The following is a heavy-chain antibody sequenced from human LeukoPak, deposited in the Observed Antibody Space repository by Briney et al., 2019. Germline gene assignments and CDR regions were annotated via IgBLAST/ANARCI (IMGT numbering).Heavy chain of an antibody. J-gene: IGHJ4*02. D-gene: IGHD1-26*01. CDR3: ARSGPYSGSPKGYFDY. Sequence: PGGSLRLSCAASGFTFSSYAMSWVRQAPGKGLEWILAIRGGGDDTYYADSVKGRFTISRDNSKNTLYLQMNSLRAEDTAVYYCARSGPYSGSPKGYFDYWGQGTLVTVSS. CDR1: GFTFSSYA. CDR2: IRGGGDDT. V-gene: IGHV3-23*01.